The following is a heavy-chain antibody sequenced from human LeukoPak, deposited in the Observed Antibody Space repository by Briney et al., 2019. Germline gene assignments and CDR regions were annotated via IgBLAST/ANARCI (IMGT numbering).Heavy chain of an antibody. V-gene: IGHV1-18*01. CDR3: ARAALCSGGSCYWSAVDY. CDR2: ISAYNGNT. CDR1: GYSFTSYG. D-gene: IGHD2-15*01. J-gene: IGHJ4*02. Sequence: ASVKVSCKASGYSFTSYGISWVRQAPGQGLEWMGWISAYNGNTNYAQKLQGRVTMTTDTSTSTAYMELRSLRSDDTAVYYCARAALCSGGSCYWSAVDYWGQGTLVTVSS.